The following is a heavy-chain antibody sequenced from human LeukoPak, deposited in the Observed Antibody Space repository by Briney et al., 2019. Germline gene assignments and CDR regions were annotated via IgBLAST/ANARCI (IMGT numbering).Heavy chain of an antibody. J-gene: IGHJ6*03. CDR2: INPNSGGT. Sequence: ASVKVSCKASGYTFTGYYMHWVRQAPGQGLKWMGWINPNSGGTNYAQKFQGRVTMTRDTSISTAYMELSRLRSDDTAVYYCARDLVATIVDYYYYMDVWGKGTTVTGSS. CDR1: GYTFTGYY. CDR3: ARDLVATIVDYYYYMDV. D-gene: IGHD5-12*01. V-gene: IGHV1-2*02.